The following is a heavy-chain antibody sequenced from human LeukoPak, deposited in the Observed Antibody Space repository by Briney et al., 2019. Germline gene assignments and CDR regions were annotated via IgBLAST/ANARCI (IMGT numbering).Heavy chain of an antibody. CDR2: IHYSGRA. CDR3: ARFGVDYDMGV. J-gene: IGHJ6*02. CDR1: GGSISGYY. V-gene: IGHV4-59*01. Sequence: SETLSLTCTVSGGSISGYYWTWVRQPPGKGLEWSGQIHYSGRADYNPSLKSRITISVDTSKNQMSLKLTSVTAADTAIYYCARFGVDYDMGVWGQGTTVTASS. D-gene: IGHD3-16*01.